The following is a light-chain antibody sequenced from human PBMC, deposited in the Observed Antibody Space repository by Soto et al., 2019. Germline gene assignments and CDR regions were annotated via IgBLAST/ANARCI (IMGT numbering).Light chain of an antibody. J-gene: IGKJ1*01. Sequence: EIVLTQSPGTLSLSPGERATLSCRASQSVSSSYLAWYQQKPGQAPRLLIYGASSRATGSPDRFGGSGSGTDFNLTISRREPEDCAVYYCQQYGSSPPWTFGQGTKVEIK. CDR1: QSVSSSY. CDR2: GAS. CDR3: QQYGSSPPWT. V-gene: IGKV3-20*01.